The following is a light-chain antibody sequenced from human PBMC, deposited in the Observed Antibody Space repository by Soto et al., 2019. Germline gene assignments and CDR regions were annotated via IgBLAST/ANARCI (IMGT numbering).Light chain of an antibody. V-gene: IGKV3-11*02. Sequence: ETVLTQSPATLSMSPGERANLSCRASQSVSNYLAWYQQKPGQAPRLLIYDASNRATGIPARFSGSRSGRAITLTISTLEPEDFAVYYCQQRSTWPGTFGQGTKLEIK. CDR1: QSVSNY. CDR2: DAS. CDR3: QQRSTWPGT. J-gene: IGKJ2*01.